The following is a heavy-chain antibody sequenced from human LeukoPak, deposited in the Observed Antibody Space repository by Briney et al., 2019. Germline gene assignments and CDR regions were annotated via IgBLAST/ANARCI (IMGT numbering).Heavy chain of an antibody. CDR1: GYTFTSYG. CDR3: ARDRPKSCGGDCYGGFDY. J-gene: IGHJ4*02. D-gene: IGHD2-21*02. Sequence: ASVKVSCKASGYTFTSYGISWVRQAPGQGLEWMGWISAYNGNTNNAQKLQGRVTMTTDTSTSTAYMELRSLRSDDTAVYYCARDRPKSCGGDCYGGFDYWGQGTLVTVSS. CDR2: ISAYNGNT. V-gene: IGHV1-18*01.